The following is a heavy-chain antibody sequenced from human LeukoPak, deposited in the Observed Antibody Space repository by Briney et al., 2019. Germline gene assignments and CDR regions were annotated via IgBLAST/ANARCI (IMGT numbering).Heavy chain of an antibody. Sequence: VASVKVSCEASGYTFTGYYMHWVRQAPGQGLEWMGWINPNSGGTNYAQKFQGRVTMTRDTSISTAYMELSRLRSDDTAVYYCAKSRIVGAHCLDYWGQGTLVTVSS. D-gene: IGHD1-26*01. CDR3: AKSRIVGAHCLDY. CDR1: GYTFTGYY. CDR2: INPNSGGT. V-gene: IGHV1-2*02. J-gene: IGHJ4*02.